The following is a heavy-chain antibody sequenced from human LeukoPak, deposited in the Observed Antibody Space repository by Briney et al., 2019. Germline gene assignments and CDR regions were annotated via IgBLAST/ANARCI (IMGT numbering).Heavy chain of an antibody. V-gene: IGHV4-4*09. Sequence: SETLSLTCTVSGGSISSYYWSWIRQPPGKGLEWIGYIYTSGSTNYNPSLKSRVTISVDTSKNQFSLKLSSVTAADTAVYYCARHDSSGYYQSSNWFDPWGQGTLVTVSS. D-gene: IGHD3-22*01. CDR2: IYTSGST. J-gene: IGHJ5*02. CDR3: ARHDSSGYYQSSNWFDP. CDR1: GGSISSYY.